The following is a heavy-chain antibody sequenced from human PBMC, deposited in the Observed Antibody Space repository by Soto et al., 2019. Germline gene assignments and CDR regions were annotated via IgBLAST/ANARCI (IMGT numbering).Heavy chain of an antibody. Sequence: PSGTLPLTCTVSGGSIGSYYWSWIRQPPGKGLEWIGYIYYSGSTNYNPSLKSRVTISVDTSKNQFSLKLSSVTAADTAVYYCARDSNYGSGSYFDYWGHGTLVTVSS. CDR1: GGSIGSYY. CDR3: ARDSNYGSGSYFDY. CDR2: IYYSGST. V-gene: IGHV4-59*01. J-gene: IGHJ4*01. D-gene: IGHD3-10*01.